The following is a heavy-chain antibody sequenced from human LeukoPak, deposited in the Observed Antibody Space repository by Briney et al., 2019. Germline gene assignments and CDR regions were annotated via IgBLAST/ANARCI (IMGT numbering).Heavy chain of an antibody. Sequence: GESLKISCKGSGYSFNSYWIGWVRQMPGKGLEWMGIIYPGDSDTRYSPSFQGQVTISADKSISTAYLQWSSLKASDTAMYYCAGAGIAVAGNAEYFQHWGQGTLVTVSS. J-gene: IGHJ1*01. V-gene: IGHV5-51*01. CDR2: IYPGDSDT. CDR3: AGAGIAVAGNAEYFQH. CDR1: GYSFNSYW. D-gene: IGHD6-19*01.